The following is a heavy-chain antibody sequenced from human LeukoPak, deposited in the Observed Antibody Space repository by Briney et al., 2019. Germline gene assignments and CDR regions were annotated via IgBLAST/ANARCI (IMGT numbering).Heavy chain of an antibody. V-gene: IGHV1-18*01. CDR1: GYTFTSYG. J-gene: IGHJ6*02. CDR3: ARDWDSSSWYAYYYYGMDV. CDR2: ISAYNGNT. Sequence: EASVKVSCKASGYTFTSYGISWVRQAPGQGLEWMGWISAYNGNTNCAQKLQGRVTMTTDTSTSTAYMELRSLRSDDTAVYYCARDWDSSSWYAYYYYGMDVWGQGTTVTVSS. D-gene: IGHD6-13*01.